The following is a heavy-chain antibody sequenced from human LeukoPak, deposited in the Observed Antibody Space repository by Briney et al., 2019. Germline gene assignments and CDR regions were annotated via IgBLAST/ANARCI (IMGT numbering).Heavy chain of an antibody. V-gene: IGHV3-7*01. D-gene: IGHD6-19*01. J-gene: IGHJ4*02. CDR1: GFAFSSYW. Sequence: GGSLRLSCAASGFAFSSYWMTWVRQTPGKGLEWVANIKPDASGKNYVDSVKGRFTISRDNAKNSLYLQMKGLRVEDTAVYYCSSQPAVLDLDCWGQGTLVTASS. CDR2: IKPDASGK. CDR3: SSQPAVLDLDC.